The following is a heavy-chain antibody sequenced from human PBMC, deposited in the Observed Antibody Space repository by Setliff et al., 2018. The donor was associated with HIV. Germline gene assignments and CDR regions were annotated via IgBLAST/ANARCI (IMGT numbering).Heavy chain of an antibody. Sequence: ASVKVSCKASGYTFTNYAISWIRQAPGQGLGWLGWISGYKGNTNYAQKLQGRVTMTTETSTSTAYMELRSLRSDDTAVYYCARGRISVEAAPLGWFDPWGQGTLVTVSS. D-gene: IGHD6-6*01. CDR2: ISGYKGNT. J-gene: IGHJ5*02. CDR3: ARGRISVEAAPLGWFDP. V-gene: IGHV1-18*01. CDR1: GYTFTNYA.